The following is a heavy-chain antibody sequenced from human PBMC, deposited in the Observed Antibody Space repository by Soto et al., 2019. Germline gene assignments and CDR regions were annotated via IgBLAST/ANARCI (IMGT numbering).Heavy chain of an antibody. J-gene: IGHJ3*02. D-gene: IGHD3-22*01. Sequence: GGSLRLSCAASGFTFSSYGMHWVRQAPGKGLEWVAVIWYDGSNKYYADSVKGRFTISRDNSKNTLYLQMNSLRAEDTAVYYCARCSSGYVDAFDIWGQGTMVTVSS. CDR3: ARCSSGYVDAFDI. V-gene: IGHV3-33*01. CDR1: GFTFSSYG. CDR2: IWYDGSNK.